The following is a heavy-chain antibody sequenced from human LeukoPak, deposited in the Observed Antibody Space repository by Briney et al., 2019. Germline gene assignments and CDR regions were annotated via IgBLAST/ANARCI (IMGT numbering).Heavy chain of an antibody. CDR2: INPNSGGT. V-gene: IGHV1-2*06. CDR1: GYSFTDKY. Sequence: GASVKVSCKASGYSFTDKYMHWVRQAPGQGLEWMGRINPNSGGTNYVQKFQGRVTMTRDTSISTAYMELSRLRSDDTAVYYCASGMYSSSWYVSLDYWGQGTLVTVSS. J-gene: IGHJ4*02. CDR3: ASGMYSSSWYVSLDY. D-gene: IGHD6-13*01.